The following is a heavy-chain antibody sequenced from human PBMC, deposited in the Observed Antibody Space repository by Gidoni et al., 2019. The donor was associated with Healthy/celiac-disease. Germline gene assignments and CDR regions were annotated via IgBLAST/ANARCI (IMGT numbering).Heavy chain of an antibody. J-gene: IGHJ3*02. V-gene: IGHV3-30-3*01. CDR2: ISYDGSNK. D-gene: IGHD3-3*01. CDR1: EFTFSSYA. CDR3: AREYESDAFDI. Sequence: QVQLVESGGGVVQPGRSLRPSCAAPEFTFSSYAMHWVRQAPGKGLEWGAVISYDGSNKYYADSVKGRFTISRDNSKNTLYLQMNGLRAEDTAVYYCAREYESDAFDIWGQGTMVTVSS.